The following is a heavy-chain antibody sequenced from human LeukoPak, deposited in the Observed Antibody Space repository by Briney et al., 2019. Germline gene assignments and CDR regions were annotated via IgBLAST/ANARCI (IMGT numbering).Heavy chain of an antibody. Sequence: SETLSLTCTVSGGSISSSSYYWGWIRQPPGKGLEWIGSIYYSGSTYYNPSLKSRVTISVDTSKNQFSLKLSSVTAADTAVYYCARLAEVPWFRELPYYFDYWGQGTLVTVSS. D-gene: IGHD3-10*01. J-gene: IGHJ4*02. V-gene: IGHV4-39*01. CDR2: IYYSGST. CDR3: ARLAEVPWFRELPYYFDY. CDR1: GGSISSSSYY.